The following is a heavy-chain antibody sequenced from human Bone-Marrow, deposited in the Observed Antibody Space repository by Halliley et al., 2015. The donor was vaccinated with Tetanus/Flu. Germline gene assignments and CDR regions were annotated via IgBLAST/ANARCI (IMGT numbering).Heavy chain of an antibody. CDR2: INEDGSDQ. Sequence: SLRPSCAASGFSFRSYWLTWVRQAPGKGLEWVANINEDGSDQYYLDSLKGRFSISRDNAKNSLYLQMNSLRAEDTAVYYCARDLTTVTGRYYFDFWGQGTLVTVSS. CDR3: ARDLTTVTGRYYFDF. CDR1: GFSFRSYW. D-gene: IGHD4-17*01. J-gene: IGHJ4*02. V-gene: IGHV3-7*01.